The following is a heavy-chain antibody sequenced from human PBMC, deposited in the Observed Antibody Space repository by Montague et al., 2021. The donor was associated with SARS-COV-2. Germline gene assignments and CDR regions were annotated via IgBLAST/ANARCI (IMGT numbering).Heavy chain of an antibody. CDR1: DGSVISTYPH. CDR3: TRGIDSYKTGY. J-gene: IGHJ4*02. CDR2: LFHIDTA. D-gene: IGHD6-13*01. V-gene: IGHV4-61*01. Sequence: SETLSLTCTVSDGSVISTYPHWHWVRQSPGRGLEWIGGYLFHIDTADYHASLRSRVTISVDTSKNQFSLKLTSVTAADTAVYYCTRGIDSYKTGYWGQGILVTVSS.